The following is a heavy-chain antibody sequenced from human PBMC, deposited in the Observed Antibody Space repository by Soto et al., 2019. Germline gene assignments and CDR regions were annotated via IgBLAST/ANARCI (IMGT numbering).Heavy chain of an antibody. J-gene: IGHJ6*02. CDR1: GFTSTRYS. CDR2: INPNNGGT. CDR3: ASRVYADFEV. V-gene: IGHV1-46*01. Sequence: QVQLVQSGAEVMKPGASVKVSCKASGFTSTRYSVHWVRQAPGQGPEWMGRINPNNGGTNYAQEYQGRVTMTRDTSPTTVYMDLSSLRSEDTAVYYCASRVYADFEVWGQGTTVTVS. D-gene: IGHD3-16*01.